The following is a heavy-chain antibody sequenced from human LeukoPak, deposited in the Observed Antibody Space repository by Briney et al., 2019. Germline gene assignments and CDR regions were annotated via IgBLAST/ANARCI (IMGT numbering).Heavy chain of an antibody. CDR2: ISGSGGST. J-gene: IGHJ4*02. V-gene: IGHV3-23*01. CDR1: GFTFSSYA. D-gene: IGHD2-2*01. CDR3: AKQYQLLLYGSGDHFFDY. Sequence: GGSLRLSCAASGFTFSSYAMSWVRQAPGKGLEWVSAISGSGGSTYYADSVKGRFTISRDNSKNTLYLQMNSLRAEDTAVYYCAKQYQLLLYGSGDHFFDYWGQGTLVTVSS.